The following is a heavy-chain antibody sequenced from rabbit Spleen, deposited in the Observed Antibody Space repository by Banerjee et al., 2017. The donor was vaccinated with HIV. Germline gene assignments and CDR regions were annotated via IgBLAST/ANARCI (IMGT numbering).Heavy chain of an antibody. Sequence: QSLEESGGDLVKPGASLTLTCTDSGFSFSSSYWICWVRQAPGKGLEWIACIDIGSSGFTYFASWAKGRFTISKTSSTTVTLQMTSMTAADTSTYFCARDTSSSFSSYGMDLWGPGTLVTVS. CDR1: GFSFSSSYW. V-gene: IGHV1S40*01. D-gene: IGHD1-1*01. CDR2: IDIGSSGFT. CDR3: ARDTSSSFSSYGMDL. J-gene: IGHJ6*01.